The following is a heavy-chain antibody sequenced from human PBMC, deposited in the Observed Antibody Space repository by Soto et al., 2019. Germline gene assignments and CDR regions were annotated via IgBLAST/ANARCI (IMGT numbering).Heavy chain of an antibody. CDR1: GFTFSSYA. D-gene: IGHD3-22*01. J-gene: IGHJ6*02. V-gene: IGHV3-30-3*01. CDR2: ISYDGSNK. CDR3: ARDNPHHYYDSSGPHYYYYYGMDV. Sequence: GGSLRLSCAASGFTFSSYAMHWVRQARGKGLEWVAVISYDGSNKYYADSVKGRFTISRDNSKNTLYLQMNSLRAEDTAVYYCARDNPHHYYDSSGPHYYYYYGMDVWGQGTTVTVSS.